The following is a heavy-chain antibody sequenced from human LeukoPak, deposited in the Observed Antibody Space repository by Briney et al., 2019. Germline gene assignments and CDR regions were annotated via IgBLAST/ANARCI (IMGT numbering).Heavy chain of an antibody. CDR1: GYTFTGYY. J-gene: IGHJ4*02. CDR3: ARVGSKLAYCGGDCYRLDY. V-gene: IGHV1-2*02. D-gene: IGHD2-21*02. CDR2: INPNSGGT. Sequence: ASVKVSCKASGYTFTGYYMHWVRQAPGQGLEWMGWINPNSGGTNYAQKFQGRVTMTRDTSISTAYMELSRLRSDDTAVYYCARVGSKLAYCGGDCYRLDYWGQGTLVTVSS.